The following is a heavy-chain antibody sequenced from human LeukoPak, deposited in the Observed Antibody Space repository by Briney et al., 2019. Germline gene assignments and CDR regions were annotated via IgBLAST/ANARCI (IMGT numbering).Heavy chain of an antibody. CDR3: ALYSSSSD. J-gene: IGHJ4*02. CDR2: ISGSGGST. V-gene: IGHV3-23*01. D-gene: IGHD6-6*01. CDR1: GFTFSSYG. Sequence: GGSLRLSCAASGFTFSSYGMCWVRQAPGKGLEWVSAISGSGGSTYYADSVKGRFTISRDSSKNTLYLQMNSLRAEDTAVYYCALYSSSSDWGQGTLVTVSS.